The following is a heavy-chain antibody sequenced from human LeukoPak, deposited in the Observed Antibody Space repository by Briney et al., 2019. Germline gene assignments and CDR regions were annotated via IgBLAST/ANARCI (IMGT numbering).Heavy chain of an antibody. Sequence: GGSRRLSCAASGFTFSNYWMHWVRQVPGKGPEWVSHINGDGSDTGYADSVKGRFTISRDNRKNTVYLQMNSLRAEDTAVYYCARDQLSYCDGDCPWGQGTLVTVSS. D-gene: IGHD2-21*02. V-gene: IGHV3-74*01. J-gene: IGHJ5*02. CDR3: ARDQLSYCDGDCP. CDR1: GFTFSNYW. CDR2: INGDGSDT.